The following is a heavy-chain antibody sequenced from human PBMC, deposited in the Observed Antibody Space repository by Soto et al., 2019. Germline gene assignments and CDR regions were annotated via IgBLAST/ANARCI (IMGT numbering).Heavy chain of an antibody. Sequence: SETLSLTCTVSGGSISSYYWNWIRQPPGKGLEWIGYIYYMGRTNYNPSLKSRVTMSIDTSKNQFSLKLTSVTAADTAVYYCARDPVGVTYFDYWGQGALVTVSS. CDR1: GGSISSYY. D-gene: IGHD1-26*01. V-gene: IGHV4-59*01. CDR2: IYYMGRT. J-gene: IGHJ4*02. CDR3: ARDPVGVTYFDY.